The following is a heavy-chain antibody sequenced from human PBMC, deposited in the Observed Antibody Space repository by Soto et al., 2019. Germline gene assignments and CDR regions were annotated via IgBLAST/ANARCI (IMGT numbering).Heavy chain of an antibody. Sequence: PGGSLRLSSKATGFTVDGFPMTWVRQAPGKGLQWVAAISGSGHTITYADSVTGRFTIFRDNSKDTLYLQMNSLRHEDSAIYFCARDDPFELWGQGTQVTVS. CDR3: ARDDPFEL. J-gene: IGHJ4*02. V-gene: IGHV3-23*01. CDR1: GFTVDGFP. CDR2: ISGSGHTI.